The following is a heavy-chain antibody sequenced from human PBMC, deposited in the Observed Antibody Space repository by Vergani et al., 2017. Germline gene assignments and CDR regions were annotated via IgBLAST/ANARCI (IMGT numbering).Heavy chain of an antibody. CDR1: GGSISSSSYY. Sequence: QLQLQESGPGLVKPSETLSLTCTVSGGSISSSSYYWGCIRQPPGKGLEWIGSIYYSGSTNYNPSLKSRVTISVDTSKNQFSLKLSSVTVADTAVYYCARDVGHSSSWGFDYWGQGTLVTVSS. CDR2: IYYSGST. CDR3: ARDVGHSSSWGFDY. D-gene: IGHD6-13*01. V-gene: IGHV4-39*07. J-gene: IGHJ4*02.